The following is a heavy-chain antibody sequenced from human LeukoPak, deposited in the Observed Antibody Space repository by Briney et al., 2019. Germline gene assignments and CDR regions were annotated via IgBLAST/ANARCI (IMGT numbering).Heavy chain of an antibody. CDR3: ARVRLGTYYFDY. CDR1: AFTFDDND. CDR2: IHWNAGST. D-gene: IGHD7-27*01. Sequence: PWGSLRLSCAASAFTFDDNDMSWVRQAPGQGLEWVYGIHWNAGSTGYADCVKGRFIISRDNAKNSLYLQMNSLRTEDTALYYCARVRLGTYYFDYWGQGTLVTVSS. V-gene: IGHV3-20*04. J-gene: IGHJ4*02.